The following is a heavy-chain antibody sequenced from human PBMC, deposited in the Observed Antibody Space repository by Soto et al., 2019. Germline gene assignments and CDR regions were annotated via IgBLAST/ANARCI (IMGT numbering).Heavy chain of an antibody. CDR2: INAGNGNT. Sequence: ASVKVSCKASGYTFTSYAMHWVRQAPGQRLEWMGWINAGNGNTKYSQKFQGRVTITRDTSASTAYMELSSLRSEDTAVYYCARSSSAYAVYYYGMDVWGQGTKVTVSS. V-gene: IGHV1-3*01. CDR1: GYTFTSYA. J-gene: IGHJ6*02. CDR3: ARSSSAYAVYYYGMDV. D-gene: IGHD2-2*01.